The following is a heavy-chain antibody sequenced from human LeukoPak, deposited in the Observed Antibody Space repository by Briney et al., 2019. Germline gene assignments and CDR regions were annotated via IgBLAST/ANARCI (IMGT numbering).Heavy chain of an antibody. Sequence: GESLKISCKGSGYSFTSYWIGWVRQMPGKGLEWMGIIYPCDSDTRYSPSFQGQVTISADKSISTAYLQWSSLKASDTAMYYCARGGGGYNYAPYYFDYWGQGTLVTVSS. V-gene: IGHV5-51*01. CDR3: ARGGGGYNYAPYYFDY. CDR1: GYSFTSYW. D-gene: IGHD5-24*01. J-gene: IGHJ4*02. CDR2: IYPCDSDT.